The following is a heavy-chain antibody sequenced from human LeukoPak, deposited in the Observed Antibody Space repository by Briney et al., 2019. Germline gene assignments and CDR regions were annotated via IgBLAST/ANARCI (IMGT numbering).Heavy chain of an antibody. CDR2: INPNTGDT. J-gene: IGHJ3*02. D-gene: IGHD5/OR15-5a*01. V-gene: IGHV1-2*02. CDR3: AREAGVYQGNALDI. Sequence: ASVKVSCKASGYTFTGYYVHWVRQAPGQGLEWMGWINPNTGDTNYAQKFQGRVTMARDTSISTVCMEMSRLRSDDTAVYYCAREAGVYQGNALDIWGQGTMVTVSS. CDR1: GYTFTGYY.